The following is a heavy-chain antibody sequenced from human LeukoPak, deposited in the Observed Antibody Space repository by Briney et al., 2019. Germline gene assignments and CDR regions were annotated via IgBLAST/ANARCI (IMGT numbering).Heavy chain of an antibody. D-gene: IGHD1-26*01. V-gene: IGHV4-61*02. CDR1: GGSISSGSYY. Sequence: SETLSLTCTVSGGSISSGSYYWSWIRQPAGKGQEWIGRIYTSGSTNYNPSLKSRVTISVDTSKNQFSLKLSSVTAADTAVYYCARSVKAIVGATIDYWGQGTLVTVSS. CDR3: ARSVKAIVGATIDY. CDR2: IYTSGST. J-gene: IGHJ4*02.